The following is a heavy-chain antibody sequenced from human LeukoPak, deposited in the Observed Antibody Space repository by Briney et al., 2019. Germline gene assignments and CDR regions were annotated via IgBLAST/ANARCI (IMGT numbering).Heavy chain of an antibody. V-gene: IGHV3-23*01. CDR1: GFTFSSYA. Sequence: GGSLRLSCAASGFTFSSYAMSWVRQAPGKGLEWVSVISGIGGTTYFADSVKGRFTISRDNSKNALYLQMNSLTDEDTAVYYCAKKWGVGTTTLDYFDYWGQGTLVTVSS. CDR3: AKKWGVGTTTLDYFDY. J-gene: IGHJ4*02. D-gene: IGHD1-26*01. CDR2: ISGIGGTT.